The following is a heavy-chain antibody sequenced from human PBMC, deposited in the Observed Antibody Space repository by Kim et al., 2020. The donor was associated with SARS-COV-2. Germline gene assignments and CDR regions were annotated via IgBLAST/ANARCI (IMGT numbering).Heavy chain of an antibody. CDR1: GFTFDNYA. CDR3: AKADWNYYFDY. J-gene: IGHJ4*02. D-gene: IGHD1-7*01. V-gene: IGHV3-9*01. CDR2: ITWNSGSI. Sequence: GGSLRLSCAASGFTFDNYAMHWVRQAPGKGLEWVSGITWNSGSIGYADSVKGRFTISRDNAKNSLYLQMNSLRAEDTALHYCAKADWNYYFDYWGQGTLVTVSS.